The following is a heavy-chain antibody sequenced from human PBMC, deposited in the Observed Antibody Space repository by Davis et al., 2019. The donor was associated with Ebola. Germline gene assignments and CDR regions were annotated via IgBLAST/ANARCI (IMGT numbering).Heavy chain of an antibody. CDR1: GGSISNYY. CDR2: IYSTGGT. V-gene: IGHV4-59*01. Sequence: SETLSLTCTVSGGSISNYYWSWIRQPPGKGLEWIGYIYSTGGTEYNPSLKTRVMMSVDTSKNQFSLKLRSVTAADTAVYYCAVYTVVVTDIRAEYFQHWGQGTLATVSS. J-gene: IGHJ1*01. D-gene: IGHD2-21*02. CDR3: AVYTVVVTDIRAEYFQH.